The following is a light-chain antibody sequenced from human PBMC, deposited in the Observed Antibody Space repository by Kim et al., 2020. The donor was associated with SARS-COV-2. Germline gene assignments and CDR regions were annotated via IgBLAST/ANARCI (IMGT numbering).Light chain of an antibody. V-gene: IGLV2-8*01. CDR2: EVN. J-gene: IGLJ1*01. CDR1: SSDVGAYDY. Sequence: GQSVTISCTGTSSDVGAYDYVSWYQQHPGKAPKLLIFEVNKRLSGVPDRFSASKSGNTASLTVSGLQPEDEADYYCSSFGGNDNFVFGSGTKVNVL. CDR3: SSFGGNDNFV.